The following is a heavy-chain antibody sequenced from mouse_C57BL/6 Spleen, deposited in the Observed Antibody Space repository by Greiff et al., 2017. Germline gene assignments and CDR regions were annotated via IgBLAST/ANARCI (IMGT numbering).Heavy chain of an antibody. Sequence: EVMLVESGGGLVQPGGSMKLSCAASGFPFSDAWMDWVRQSPEKGLEWVAEIRNKANNHATYYAESVKGRFTIPRDDSKSSVYLQMNSLRAEDTGIYYCTSITTVGYFDVWGTGTTVTVSS. D-gene: IGHD1-1*01. J-gene: IGHJ1*03. CDR3: TSITTVGYFDV. CDR2: IRNKANNHAT. CDR1: GFPFSDAW. V-gene: IGHV6-6*01.